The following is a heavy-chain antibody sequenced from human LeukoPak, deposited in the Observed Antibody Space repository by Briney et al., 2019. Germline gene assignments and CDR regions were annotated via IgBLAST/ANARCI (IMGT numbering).Heavy chain of an antibody. Sequence: GSLRLSCAASGFTFSSYTMNWVRQAPGKGLEWVSAISGNGVGTYYADSVKGRFTISRDNSWNTLYLQMNSLRAEDTAVYYCAKDQVISGSEASDIWGRGTMVTVSS. J-gene: IGHJ3*02. CDR1: GFTFSSYT. CDR3: AKDQVISGSEASDI. CDR2: ISGNGVGT. D-gene: IGHD2-21*01. V-gene: IGHV3-23*01.